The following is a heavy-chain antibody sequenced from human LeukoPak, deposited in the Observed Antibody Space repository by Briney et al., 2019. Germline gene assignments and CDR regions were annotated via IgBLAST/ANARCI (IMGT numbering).Heavy chain of an antibody. CDR1: GFTFTMSA. V-gene: IGHV1-58*01. CDR3: AATSVGPTINDAFDI. CDR2: IVVGRGNT. D-gene: IGHD1-26*01. J-gene: IGHJ3*02. Sequence: SVKVSCKASGFTFTMSAVQWVRQARGQRLEWIGWIVVGRGNTNYAQEFQERVTISRDMSTGTAYMELGSLRSEDTAVYYCAATSVGPTINDAFDIWGQGTMVTVSS.